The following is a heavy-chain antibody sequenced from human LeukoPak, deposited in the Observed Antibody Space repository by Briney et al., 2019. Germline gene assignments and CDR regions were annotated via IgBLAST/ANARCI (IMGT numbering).Heavy chain of an antibody. CDR2: ISAYNGNT. J-gene: IGHJ3*02. Sequence: GASVGVSCKASGYTFTSYGISWVRQAPGQGLEWMGWISAYNGNTNYAQKLQGRVTMTTDTSTSTAYMELRSLRSDDTAVYYCARGDIVVVPAAIGAFDIWGQGTMVTVSS. D-gene: IGHD2-2*01. CDR3: ARGDIVVVPAAIGAFDI. V-gene: IGHV1-18*01. CDR1: GYTFTSYG.